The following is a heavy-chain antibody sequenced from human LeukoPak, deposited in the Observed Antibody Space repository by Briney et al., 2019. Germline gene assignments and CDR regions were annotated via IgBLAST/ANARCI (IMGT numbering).Heavy chain of an antibody. V-gene: IGHV1-69*01. D-gene: IGHD6-19*01. J-gene: IGHJ4*02. CDR1: GGTFSGYA. CDR3: ARDSGYSSGWYARNFDY. CDR2: IIPIFGTA. Sequence: SVKVSCKASGGTFSGYAISWVRQAPGQGLEWMGGIIPIFGTANYAQKFQGRVTITADESTSTAYMELSSLRSEDTAVYYCARDSGYSSGWYARNFDYWGQGTLVTVSS.